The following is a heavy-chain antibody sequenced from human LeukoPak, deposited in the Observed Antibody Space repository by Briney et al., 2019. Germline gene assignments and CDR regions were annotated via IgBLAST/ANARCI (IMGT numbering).Heavy chain of an antibody. J-gene: IGHJ4*02. Sequence: PGGSLRLSCAASGFTFSNAWMSWVRQAPGKGLEWVGRIKSKTDGGTTDYAAPVKGRFTISRDDSKNTLYLQINSLKTEDTAVYYCTPAGAYCGGDCYVDYWGQGTLVTVSS. CDR2: IKSKTDGGTT. V-gene: IGHV3-15*01. D-gene: IGHD2-21*02. CDR1: GFTFSNAW. CDR3: TPAGAYCGGDCYVDY.